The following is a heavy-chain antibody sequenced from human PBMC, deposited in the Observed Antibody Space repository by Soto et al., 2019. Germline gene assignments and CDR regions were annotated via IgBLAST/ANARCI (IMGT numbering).Heavy chain of an antibody. V-gene: IGHV4-61*01. CDR1: GGSVSSGSYY. D-gene: IGHD3-3*01. J-gene: IGHJ6*02. CDR2: IYYSGST. CDR3: ARDGPPYYDFWSVKAGYYGMDV. Sequence: PSETLSLTCTVSGGSVSSGSYYWSWIRQPPGKGLEWIGYIYYSGSTNYNPALKSRVTISVDTSKNQFSLKLSSVTAADTAVYYCARDGPPYYDFWSVKAGYYGMDVWGQGTTVTVSS.